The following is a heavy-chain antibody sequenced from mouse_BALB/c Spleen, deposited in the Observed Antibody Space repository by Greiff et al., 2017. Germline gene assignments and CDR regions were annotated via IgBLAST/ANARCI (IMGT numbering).Heavy chain of an antibody. D-gene: IGHD1-1*01. V-gene: IGHV1-14*01. CDR2: INPYNDGT. Sequence: VQLKQSGPELVKPGASVKMSCKASGYTFTSYVMHWVKQKPGQGLEWIGYINPYNDGTKYNEKFKGKATLTSDKSSSTAYMELSSLTSEDSAVYYCAGRGYCGSSYAMDYWGQGTTVTVSS. J-gene: IGHJ4*01. CDR3: AGRGYCGSSYAMDY. CDR1: GYTFTSYV.